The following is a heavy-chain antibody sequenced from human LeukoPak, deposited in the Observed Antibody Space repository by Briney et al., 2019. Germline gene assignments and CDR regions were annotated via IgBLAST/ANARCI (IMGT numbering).Heavy chain of an antibody. D-gene: IGHD6-6*01. Sequence: GGSLRLSCAASGFIFSSYWMHWVRQAPGKGLVWVSRINSDGSSTSYADSVKGRFTISRDNSKNTLYLQMNSLRAEDTAIYYCAKDLSSSHVSEYSDYWGRGTPVTVSS. CDR2: INSDGSST. J-gene: IGHJ4*02. CDR3: AKDLSSSHVSEYSDY. CDR1: GFIFSSYW. V-gene: IGHV3-74*01.